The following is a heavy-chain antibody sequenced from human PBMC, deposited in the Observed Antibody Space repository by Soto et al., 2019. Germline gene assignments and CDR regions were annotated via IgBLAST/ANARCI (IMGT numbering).Heavy chain of an antibody. D-gene: IGHD6-19*01. V-gene: IGHV3-21*01. CDR2: ISTTSGHI. CDR1: GFTFNSYG. J-gene: IGHJ4*02. Sequence: GGSLRLSCAASGFTFNSYGMTWVRQAPGQGLEWVSSISTTSGHIYYADSVKGRFTISRDNAKNSLYLQMNSLRVGDTAVYYCARDEGSSGWADSLDYWGQGTLVTVSS. CDR3: ARDEGSSGWADSLDY.